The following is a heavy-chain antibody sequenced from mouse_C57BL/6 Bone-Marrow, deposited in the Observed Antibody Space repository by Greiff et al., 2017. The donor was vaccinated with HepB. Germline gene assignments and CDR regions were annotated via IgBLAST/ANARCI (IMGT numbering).Heavy chain of an antibody. V-gene: IGHV1-19*01. CDR3: ARKEDAMDY. J-gene: IGHJ4*01. CDR2: INPYNGGT. Sequence: EVQLQESGPVLVKPGASVKMSCKASGYTFTDYYMNWVKQSHGKSLEWIGVINPYNGGTSYNQKFKGKATLTVDKSSSTAYMELNSLTSEDSAVYYCARKEDAMDYWGQGTSVTVSS. CDR1: GYTFTDYY.